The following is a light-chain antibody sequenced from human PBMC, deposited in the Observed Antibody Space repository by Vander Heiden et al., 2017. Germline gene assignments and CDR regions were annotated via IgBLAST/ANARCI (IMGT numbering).Light chain of an antibody. V-gene: IGLV3-1*01. CDR2: QDS. J-gene: IGLJ1*01. Sequence: SYALTQPPSVSVSPRQTASITCSGDKLGDKYACWYQQKPGQSPVLVIYQDSKRPSGIPERFSGSNSGNTATLTISGTQAMDEADYYCQAWDSSTYYVFGTGTKVTVL. CDR1: KLGDKY. CDR3: QAWDSSTYYV.